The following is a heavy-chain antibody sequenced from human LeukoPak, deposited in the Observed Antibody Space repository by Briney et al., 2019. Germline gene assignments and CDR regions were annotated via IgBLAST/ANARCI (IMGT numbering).Heavy chain of an antibody. CDR2: VYTSGST. V-gene: IGHV4-61*02. CDR3: ARMGFYYYYMDV. D-gene: IGHD3-16*01. J-gene: IGHJ6*03. CDR1: GGSSSSGSYY. Sequence: SQTLSLTRTVSGGSSSSGSYYWSWLPQPPRKGLEWIGRVYTSGSTSYNPSLKSRVTISVDTSKTQFSLKLSSVTAADTAVYYCARMGFYYYYMDVWGKGTTVTVSS.